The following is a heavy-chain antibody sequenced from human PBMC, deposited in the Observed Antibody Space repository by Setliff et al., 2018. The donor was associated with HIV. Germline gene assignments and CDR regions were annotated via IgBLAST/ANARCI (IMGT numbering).Heavy chain of an antibody. CDR1: GDSISSSTFY. CDR2: IYYSGTT. J-gene: IGHJ4*02. D-gene: IGHD3-3*01. V-gene: IGHV4-39*07. Sequence: SETLSLTCTVSGDSISSSTFYWGWIRQPPGKGLEWIGSIYYSGTTYYNPSLKSRVAISVDTSKNQFSLKLSSVTAADTAVYYCARGVNFDYWGQGTQVTVSS. CDR3: ARGVNFDY.